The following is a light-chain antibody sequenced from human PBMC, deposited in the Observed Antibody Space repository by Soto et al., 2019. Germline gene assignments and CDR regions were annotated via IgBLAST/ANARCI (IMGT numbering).Light chain of an antibody. J-gene: IGLJ1*01. CDR3: CAYSTSGTHV. V-gene: IGLV2-14*03. CDR1: SSDVGSYDY. Sequence: QSVLTQPASGSGSPGQSSTFSCTGTSSDVGSYDYVSWHQQHPGKAPKLIIYDVNNRPSGVPSRFSGSKSGNTASLIISGLQTEDEADYYCCAYSTSGTHVFGTGTKVTVL. CDR2: DVN.